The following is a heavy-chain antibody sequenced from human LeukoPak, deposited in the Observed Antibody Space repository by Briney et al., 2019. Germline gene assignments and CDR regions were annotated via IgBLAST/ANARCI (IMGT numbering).Heavy chain of an antibody. J-gene: IGHJ4*02. CDR2: ISGSGGDT. D-gene: IGHD6-19*01. CDR1: GFTFSTDA. CDR3: ARVGSGWYDFDY. V-gene: IGHV3-23*01. Sequence: PGGSLRLSCAASGFTFSTDAMTWVRQAPGKGLQWVSAISGSGGDTYYEDSVKGRFTISRHNSKNTLYLQMNSLRAEDTAVYYCARVGSGWYDFDYWGQGTLVTVSS.